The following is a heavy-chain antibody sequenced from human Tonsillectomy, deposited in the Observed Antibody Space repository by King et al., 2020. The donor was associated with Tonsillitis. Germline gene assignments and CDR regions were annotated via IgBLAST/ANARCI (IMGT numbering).Heavy chain of an antibody. D-gene: IGHD3-10*01. V-gene: IGHV3-30*02. Sequence: VQLVESGGGVVQPGGSLRLSCAASGFTFSSYGMHWVRQAPGKGLEWVTFIRYDGSNKYYADSVKGRFTISKDNSKNTLYLQMHTLRAEDTAVYYCAKDPTGGWFGAELNSFDYWGQGTLVTVSS. CDR2: IRYDGSNK. J-gene: IGHJ4*02. CDR1: GFTFSSYG. CDR3: AKDPTGGWFGAELNSFDY.